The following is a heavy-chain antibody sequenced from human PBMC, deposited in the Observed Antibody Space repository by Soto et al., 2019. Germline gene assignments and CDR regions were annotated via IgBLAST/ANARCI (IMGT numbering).Heavy chain of an antibody. V-gene: IGHV1-69*06. CDR3: ASAYDSSGYYYYFDY. Sequence: SVKVSCKASGGTFSSYAISWVRQAPGQGLEWMGGIIPIFGTANYAQKFQGRVTITADKSTSTAYMELSSLRSEDTAVYYCASAYDSSGYYYYFDYWGQGTLVTVSS. CDR2: IIPIFGTA. CDR1: GGTFSSYA. J-gene: IGHJ4*02. D-gene: IGHD3-22*01.